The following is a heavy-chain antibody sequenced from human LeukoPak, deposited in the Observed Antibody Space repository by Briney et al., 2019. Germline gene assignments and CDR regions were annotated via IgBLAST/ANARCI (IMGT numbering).Heavy chain of an antibody. CDR2: FDPEDGEI. CDR1: GYTLTELS. D-gene: IGHD3-22*01. CDR3: ATYDSSGYYYFDY. J-gene: IGHJ4*02. V-gene: IGHV1-24*01. Sequence: ASVKVSCKVSGYTLTELSMHWVRQAPGKGLEWMGGFDPEDGEIIYAQKFQGRVTMTEDTSTDTAYMELSSLRSEDTAVYYCATYDSSGYYYFDYWGQGTLVTVSS.